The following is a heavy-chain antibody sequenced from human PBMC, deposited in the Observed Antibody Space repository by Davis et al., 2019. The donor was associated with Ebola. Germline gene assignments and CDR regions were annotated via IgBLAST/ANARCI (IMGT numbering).Heavy chain of an antibody. J-gene: IGHJ4*02. CDR2: ISYDGSNK. CDR3: ANRRGRPGYFDY. Sequence: PGGSLRLSCAASGFTFSSYWMSWVRQAPGKGLEWVAVISYDGSNKYYADSVKGRFTISRDNSKNTLYLQMNSLRAEDTAVYYCANRRGRPGYFDYWGQGTLVTVSS. V-gene: IGHV3-30*18. D-gene: IGHD3-10*01. CDR1: GFTFSSYW.